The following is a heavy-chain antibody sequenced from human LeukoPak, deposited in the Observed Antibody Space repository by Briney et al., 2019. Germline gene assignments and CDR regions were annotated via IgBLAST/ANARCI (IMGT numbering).Heavy chain of an antibody. CDR1: GGSISSSNW. V-gene: IGHV4-4*02. J-gene: IGHJ3*02. Sequence: PSGTLSLTCAVSGGSISSSNWWTWVRQPPGKGLEWIEDIYHSGSTNYSPSLKSRVTISVDKSRNQFSLKLTSVTAADTAVYYCASPAGSAAKVNAFEIRGQGTMVTVSS. CDR3: ASPAGSAAKVNAFEI. D-gene: IGHD2-2*01. CDR2: IYHSGST.